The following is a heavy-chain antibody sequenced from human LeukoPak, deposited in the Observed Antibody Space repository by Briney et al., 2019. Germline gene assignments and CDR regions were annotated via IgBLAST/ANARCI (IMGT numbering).Heavy chain of an antibody. CDR1: GGSISSYF. CDR3: ARRQTFFDY. V-gene: IGHV4-4*09. Sequence: SQTLSLTCTVSGGSISSYFWSWIRQPPGKGLEWIGYIYTDGSTIYNPSLKSRVTISLDTSKKQFSLKLTSVTAPDTAVYYWARRQTFFDYWGQGTLVTVSS. CDR2: IYTDGST. J-gene: IGHJ4*02.